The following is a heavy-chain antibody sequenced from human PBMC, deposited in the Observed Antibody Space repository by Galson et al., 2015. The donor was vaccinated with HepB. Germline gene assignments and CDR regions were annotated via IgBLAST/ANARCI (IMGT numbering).Heavy chain of an antibody. D-gene: IGHD1-14*01. CDR3: AKDGATTSGTLDI. J-gene: IGHJ3*02. CDR1: GFTFSSYG. CDR2: IWYDGSNK. V-gene: IGHV3-33*06. Sequence: SLRLSCAASGFTFSSYGMHWVRQAPGKGLEWVAVIWYDGSNKYYADSVKGRFTISRDNSKNTLYLQMNSLRAEDTAVYYCAKDGATTSGTLDIWGQGTMVTVSS.